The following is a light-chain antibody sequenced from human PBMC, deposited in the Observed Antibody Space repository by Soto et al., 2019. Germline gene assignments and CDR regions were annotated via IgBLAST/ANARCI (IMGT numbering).Light chain of an antibody. CDR2: ENN. J-gene: IGLJ2*01. CDR1: SSNIANNY. V-gene: IGLV1-51*01. CDR3: GTWDSSLTAGV. Sequence: QSVLTQPPSASAAPGQRVTISCSGSSSNIANNYVSWYQRLPGTAPKLLIYENNKRPSGIPDRFSGSKSGTSATLGITGLQTGDEADYFCGTWDSSLTAGVFGGGTQLTVL.